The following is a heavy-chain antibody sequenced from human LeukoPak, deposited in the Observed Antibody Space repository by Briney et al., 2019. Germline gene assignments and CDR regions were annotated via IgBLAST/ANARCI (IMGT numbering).Heavy chain of an antibody. J-gene: IGHJ3*02. CDR1: GYTFTNFG. D-gene: IGHD3-10*01. CDR3: ASDYASGSYYPRAPLDAFDI. CDR2: ISAYNANT. V-gene: IGHV1-18*01. Sequence: ASVTVCFTASGYTFTNFGIDWVRQAPGQGLEWMGCISAYNANTHYAQTLQGRVTMTTDTSTTTAYMELRSLRSDDTAVYYCASDYASGSYYPRAPLDAFDIWGQGTMVTVSS.